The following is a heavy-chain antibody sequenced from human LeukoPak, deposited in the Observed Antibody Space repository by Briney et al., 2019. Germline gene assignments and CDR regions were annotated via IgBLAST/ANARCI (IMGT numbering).Heavy chain of an antibody. Sequence: SETLSLTCTVSSGSLTGYYWSWIRQPPGKGLEWIGSIHHSGSTYYNPSLKSRVTISVDTSKNQFSLKLSSVTAADTAVYYCARDDLGYCSGGSCYYMDVWGKGTTVTVSS. CDR2: IHHSGST. CDR1: SGSLTGYY. D-gene: IGHD2-15*01. CDR3: ARDDLGYCSGGSCYYMDV. V-gene: IGHV4-38-2*02. J-gene: IGHJ6*03.